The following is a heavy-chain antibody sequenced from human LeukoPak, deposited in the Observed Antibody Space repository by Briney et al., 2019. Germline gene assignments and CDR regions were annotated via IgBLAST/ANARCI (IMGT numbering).Heavy chain of an antibody. J-gene: IGHJ3*01. CDR2: IFQSGSP. D-gene: IGHD1-26*01. CDR3: ARDRAGLGLLDF. CDR1: GGPISSGGFS. Sequence: SETLSLTCTVSGGPISSGGFSWTWIRQPPGKGLEWIVYIFQSGSPSYNPSLRSRVTVSVNTSTNQFSLRLNSVTAADTAMYYCARDRAGLGLLDFWGQGTMVIVFS. V-gene: IGHV4-30-2*01.